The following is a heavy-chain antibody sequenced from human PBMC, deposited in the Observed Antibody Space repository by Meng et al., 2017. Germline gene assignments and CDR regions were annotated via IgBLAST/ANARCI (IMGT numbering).Heavy chain of an antibody. CDR2: ISGSCGST. J-gene: IGHJ5*02. Sequence: GGSLRLSCAASGFTFSSYAMSWVRQAPGKGLEWVSAISGSCGSTYYADSVKGRFTISRDNSKNTLYLQMNSLRAEDTAVYYCAKEGGASITIFGVNWFDPWGQGTLVTVSS. CDR3: AKEGGASITIFGVNWFDP. D-gene: IGHD3-3*01. CDR1: GFTFSSYA. V-gene: IGHV3-23*01.